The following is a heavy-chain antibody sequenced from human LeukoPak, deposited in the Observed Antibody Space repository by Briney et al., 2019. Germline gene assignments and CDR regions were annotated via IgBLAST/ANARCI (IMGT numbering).Heavy chain of an antibody. V-gene: IGHV3-11*03. J-gene: IGHJ4*02. CDR3: ARMRDYYDSSGYDY. D-gene: IGHD3-22*01. CDR2: ISSSTSYT. CDR1: GFTFSDYY. Sequence: KTGGSLRLSCAASGFTFSDYYMSWIRQAPGKGLEWVSYISSSTSYTKYADSVKGRFTISRDNAKNSLYLQMNSLRGEDTAVYYCARMRDYYDSSGYDYWGPGTLLTVSS.